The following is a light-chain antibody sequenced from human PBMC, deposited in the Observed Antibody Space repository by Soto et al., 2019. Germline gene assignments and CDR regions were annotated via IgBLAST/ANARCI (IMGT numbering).Light chain of an antibody. J-gene: IGKJ4*01. V-gene: IGKV3-15*01. CDR2: GAS. Sequence: EIVMTQSPATLSVSPGERATLSCRASQSVSSNLAWYQQKPGQAPRLLIYGASTRATGIPARFSGGGSGTEFTLTISSLRSEDFAVYYCQQYNNWPPLTFGGGTKVDIK. CDR3: QQYNNWPPLT. CDR1: QSVSSN.